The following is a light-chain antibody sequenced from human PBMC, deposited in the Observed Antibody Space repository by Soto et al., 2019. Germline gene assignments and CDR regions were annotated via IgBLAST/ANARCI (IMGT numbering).Light chain of an antibody. V-gene: IGKV1-33*01. Sequence: DIQMTQSPSSLSASVGDRVTITCQASQDISNYLNWYQQKPGKAPKLLIYDTSNLETGVPSRFSGSGSGKDFTFTISILQPEDIATYYCQQYDNLPLTFGGGTKVEIK. CDR3: QQYDNLPLT. CDR2: DTS. J-gene: IGKJ4*01. CDR1: QDISNY.